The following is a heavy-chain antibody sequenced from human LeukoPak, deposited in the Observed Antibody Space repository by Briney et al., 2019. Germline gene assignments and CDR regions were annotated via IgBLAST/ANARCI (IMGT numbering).Heavy chain of an antibody. V-gene: IGHV3-33*01. CDR3: ARDFGVKGWYYDSSGDSLDY. D-gene: IGHD3-22*01. CDR2: IWSDASNQ. CDR1: GFSFSTYA. Sequence: PGGSLRLSCAASGFSFSTYAMHWVRQAPGKGLDWVAMIWSDASNQYYADSVKGRFTISRDNSKNTLYLQMNSLRAEDTAVYYCARDFGVKGWYYDSSGDSLDYWGQGTLVTVSS. J-gene: IGHJ4*02.